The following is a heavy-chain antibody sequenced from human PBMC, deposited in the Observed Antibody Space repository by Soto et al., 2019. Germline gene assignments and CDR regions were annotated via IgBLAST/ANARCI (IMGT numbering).Heavy chain of an antibody. Sequence: PGGSLRLSCAVSGFTFSSYAMNWVRQAPGKGLEWVSAISSDGGSTYYADSVKGRFTVPRDNSKNTLYLQMNSLRAEDTAVYYCAKNEYLAAAGPFFDYWGQGTLVTVSS. D-gene: IGHD6-25*01. CDR3: AKNEYLAAAGPFFDY. CDR2: ISSDGGST. J-gene: IGHJ4*02. CDR1: GFTFSSYA. V-gene: IGHV3-23*01.